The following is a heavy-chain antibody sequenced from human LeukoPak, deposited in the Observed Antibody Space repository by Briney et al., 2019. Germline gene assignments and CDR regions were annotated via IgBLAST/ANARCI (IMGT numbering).Heavy chain of an antibody. CDR1: GGSISSYY. V-gene: IGHV4-59*01. CDR3: ARRVAAAGTHYYYMDV. J-gene: IGHJ6*03. Sequence: PSETLSLTCTVSGGSISSYYWSWLRQPPGKGLEWIGYIYYSGSTNYNPSLKSRVTISVDTSKNQFSLKLSSVTAADTAVYYCARRVAAAGTHYYYMDVWGKGTTVTVSS. CDR2: IYYSGST. D-gene: IGHD6-13*01.